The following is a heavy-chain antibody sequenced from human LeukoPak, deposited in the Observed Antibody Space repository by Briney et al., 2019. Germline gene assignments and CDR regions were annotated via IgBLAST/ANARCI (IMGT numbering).Heavy chain of an antibody. CDR2: MNPNSGNT. J-gene: IGHJ5*02. D-gene: IGHD3-10*01. V-gene: IGHV1-8*01. Sequence: ASVKVSCKASGYTFTSYDINWVRQAPGQGLEWMGWMNPNSGNTGYAQKFQGRVTITRNTSISTDYMELSSLRSEDTAVYYGARVLTMVRGVKRRTWFDPWGPGTLVTVSS. CDR1: GYTFTSYD. CDR3: ARVLTMVRGVKRRTWFDP.